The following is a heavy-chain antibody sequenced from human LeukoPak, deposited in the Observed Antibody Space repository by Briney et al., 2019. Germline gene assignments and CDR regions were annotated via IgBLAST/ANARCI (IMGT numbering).Heavy chain of an antibody. CDR2: ISGSGGST. J-gene: IGHJ5*02. Sequence: GGSLRLSCAASGFTFSSYAMSWVRQAPGKGLEWVSAISGSGGSTYYADSVKGRFTISRDNAKNSLYLQMNSLRAEDTAAYYCARSYYDFWSGPNWFDPWGQGTLVTVSS. V-gene: IGHV3-23*01. D-gene: IGHD3-3*01. CDR3: ARSYYDFWSGPNWFDP. CDR1: GFTFSSYA.